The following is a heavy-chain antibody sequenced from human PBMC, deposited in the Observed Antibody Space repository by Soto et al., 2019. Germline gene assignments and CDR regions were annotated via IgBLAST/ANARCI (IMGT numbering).Heavy chain of an antibody. V-gene: IGHV1-69*02. CDR1: GGTFSSYT. CDR2: IIPILGIA. CDR3: ASLRHRRRYAFDI. Sequence: QVQLVQSGAEVKKPGSSVKVSCKASGGTFSSYTISWVRQAPGQGLEWMGRIIPILGIANYAQKFQGRVTITADKSTSTAYMELSSLRSEDTAVYYCASLRHRRRYAFDIWGQGTMVTVSS. J-gene: IGHJ3*02. D-gene: IGHD3-3*01.